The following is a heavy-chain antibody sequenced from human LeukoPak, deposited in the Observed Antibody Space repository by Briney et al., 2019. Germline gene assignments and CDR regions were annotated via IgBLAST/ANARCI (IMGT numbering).Heavy chain of an antibody. Sequence: SETLSLTCTVSAYSISNGFLWGWIRQPPGKGLEWIGSIYRSGTTYYNPSLKSRVTMSIDTSKNQFSLKLSSVTAADTAVYYCTRLSHVAGAAKVSWFDPWGQGTLVTVSS. J-gene: IGHJ5*02. CDR2: IYRSGTT. CDR1: AYSISNGFL. V-gene: IGHV4-38-2*02. CDR3: TRLSHVAGAAKVSWFDP. D-gene: IGHD1-26*01.